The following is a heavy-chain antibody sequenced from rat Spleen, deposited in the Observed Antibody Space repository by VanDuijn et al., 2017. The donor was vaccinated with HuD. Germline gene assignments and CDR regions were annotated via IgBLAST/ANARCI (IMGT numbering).Heavy chain of an antibody. V-gene: IGHV6-6*01. CDR2: IKAKSNNYAT. Sequence: EVQVLESGGGLVQPGNSLKLSCATSGFTFSIAWMYWCRQFPEKRLEWVTRIKAKSNNYATDYTESVKGRFTISRDDSKSSIYLQMNNLKEEDTAIYYCASEFGDYWGQGVMVTVSS. J-gene: IGHJ2*01. D-gene: IGHD4-3*01. CDR1: GFTFSIAW. CDR3: ASEFGDY.